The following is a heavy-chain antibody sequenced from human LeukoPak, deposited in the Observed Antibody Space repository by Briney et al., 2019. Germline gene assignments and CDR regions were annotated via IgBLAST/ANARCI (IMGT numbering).Heavy chain of an antibody. V-gene: IGHV3-23*01. CDR2: ISGSGGST. Sequence: SLRLSCAASGFTFSSYAMSWVRQAPGKGLEWVSAISGSGGSTYYADSVKGRFTISRDNSKNTLYLQMNSLRAEDTAVYYCAKDDYGARYPDYWGQGTLVTVSS. CDR1: GFTFSSYA. CDR3: AKDDYGARYPDY. D-gene: IGHD4-17*01. J-gene: IGHJ4*02.